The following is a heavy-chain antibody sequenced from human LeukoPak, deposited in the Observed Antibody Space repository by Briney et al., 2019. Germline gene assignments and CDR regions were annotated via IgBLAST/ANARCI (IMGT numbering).Heavy chain of an antibody. V-gene: IGHV4-39*01. CDR3: ARRGITYSSSFFAY. D-gene: IGHD2-2*01. Sequence: SETLSLTCTVSGGSIGGSNSHWGWIRPPPGKGLEWIGSIFYSGSTYYNPSLKSRVTMSVDTSKNQFSLRVTSVTAADTATYYCARRGITYSSSFFAYWGQGTLVTVSS. J-gene: IGHJ4*02. CDR1: GGSIGGSNSH. CDR2: IFYSGST.